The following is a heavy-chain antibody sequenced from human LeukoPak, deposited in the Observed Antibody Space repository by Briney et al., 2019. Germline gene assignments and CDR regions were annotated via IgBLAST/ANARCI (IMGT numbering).Heavy chain of an antibody. D-gene: IGHD4-17*01. CDR2: MHPNNGNT. V-gene: IGHV1-8*01. J-gene: IGHJ3*02. CDR1: RYTFTSYE. Sequence: ASVKVSCKASRYTFTSYEINWVRQPTGQGPERMGWMHPNNGNTDYAQKFQGRATMTMNTSLSTAYVELNNQRDDDRAVYYCARLILRNGDYVRGAFDIWGQGTMVTVSS. CDR3: ARLILRNGDYVRGAFDI.